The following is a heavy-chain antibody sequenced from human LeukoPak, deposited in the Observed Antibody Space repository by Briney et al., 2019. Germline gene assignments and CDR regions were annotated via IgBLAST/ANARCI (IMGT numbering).Heavy chain of an antibody. V-gene: IGHV4-4*07. Sequence: SETLSLTCTVSGGSISSYYWSWIRQPAGKGLEWIGRIYTSGSTSYNPSLKSRVTMPVDTSKNQFSLKLSSVTAADTAVYYCARGGHFDWLIGHYYYYYYMDVWGKGTTVTISS. J-gene: IGHJ6*03. CDR3: ARGGHFDWLIGHYYYYYYMDV. CDR2: IYTSGST. D-gene: IGHD3-9*01. CDR1: GGSISSYY.